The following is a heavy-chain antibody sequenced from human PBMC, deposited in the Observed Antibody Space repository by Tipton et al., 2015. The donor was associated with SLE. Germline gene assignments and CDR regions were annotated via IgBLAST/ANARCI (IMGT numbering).Heavy chain of an antibody. CDR3: ARTLGAIAHTVYDAFDI. Sequence: GLVKPSETLSLICSVSDYSISIDDYWGWIRQPPGKGLEWIGSIYYGGATSYNPSLKSRVTILVDTSKNQFSLKLSSVTAADTAVYYCARTLGAIAHTVYDAFDIWGQGKMVTVSS. CDR1: DYSISIDDY. J-gene: IGHJ3*02. V-gene: IGHV4-38-2*02. D-gene: IGHD1-26*01. CDR2: IYYGGAT.